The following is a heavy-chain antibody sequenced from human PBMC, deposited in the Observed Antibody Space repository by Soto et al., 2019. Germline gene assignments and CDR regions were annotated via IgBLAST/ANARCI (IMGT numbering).Heavy chain of an antibody. CDR2: IYHSGST. CDR1: GYSISSGYY. Sequence: NPSETLSLTCAVSGYSISSGYYWGWIRQPPGKGLEWIGSIYHSGSTYYNPSLKSRVTISVDTSKNQFSLKLSSVTAADTAVYYCAREGPTTGNDYWGQGTLVTVSS. J-gene: IGHJ4*02. CDR3: AREGPTTGNDY. V-gene: IGHV4-38-2*02. D-gene: IGHD4-17*01.